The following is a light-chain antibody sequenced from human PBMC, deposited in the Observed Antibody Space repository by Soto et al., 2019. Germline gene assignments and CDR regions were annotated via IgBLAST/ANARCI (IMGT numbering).Light chain of an antibody. V-gene: IGKV1-5*03. Sequence: DIQMTQSPSTLSASVGDRVTITCRASQSISSWLAWYQQKPGQAPKLLIYKASSLESGVPTRFSGSGSGTDFTITISRLQPDDFATYYCQQYNSYSTVGQGTKVEIK. CDR2: KAS. CDR3: QQYNSYST. CDR1: QSISSW. J-gene: IGKJ1*01.